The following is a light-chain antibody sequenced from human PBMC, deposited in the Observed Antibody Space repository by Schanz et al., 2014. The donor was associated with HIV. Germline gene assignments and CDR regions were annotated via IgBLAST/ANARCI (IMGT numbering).Light chain of an antibody. V-gene: IGLV2-14*01. J-gene: IGLJ2*01. CDR1: SSDVGGYNY. Sequence: QSALTQPASVSGSPGQSITISCTGTSSDVGGYNYVSWYQQHPGKAPKLMIYDVSSRPSGVSNRFSGSTSGNTAFLTVSGLQAEDEADYYCSSSGGSNNFVIFGGGTKLTVL. CDR3: SSSGGSNNFVI. CDR2: DVS.